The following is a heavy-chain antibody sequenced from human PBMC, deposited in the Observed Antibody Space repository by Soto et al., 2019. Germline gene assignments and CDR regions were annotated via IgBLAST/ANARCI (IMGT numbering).Heavy chain of an antibody. D-gene: IGHD2-15*01. CDR2: INAYNGKT. CDR3: ASGGGVNYSRGIGV. CDR1: GYTFTSYG. V-gene: IGHV1-18*01. J-gene: IGHJ6*02. Sequence: QVQLVQSGGEVKKPGASVKLSCTASGYTFTSYGISWVRQAPGQGLEWMGWINAYNGKTNYAQNVQGRVTMTTDTSTRTPIMDQRSLMSDDTAVYYCASGGGVNYSRGIGVWGQGTTVTVSS.